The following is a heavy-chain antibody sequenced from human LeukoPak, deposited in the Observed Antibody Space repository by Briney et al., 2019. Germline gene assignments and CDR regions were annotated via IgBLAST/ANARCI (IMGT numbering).Heavy chain of an antibody. D-gene: IGHD6-19*01. CDR3: ARGPSGWAEYYYYYGMDV. V-gene: IGHV4-59*01. CDR2: IYYSGST. CDR1: GGSISSYY. J-gene: IGHJ6*02. Sequence: SETLSLTCTVSGGSISSYYWSWIRQPPGKGLEWIGYIYYSGSTNYSPSLKSRVTISVDTSKNQFSLKLSSVTAADTAVYYCARGPSGWAEYYYYYGMDVWGQGTTVTVSS.